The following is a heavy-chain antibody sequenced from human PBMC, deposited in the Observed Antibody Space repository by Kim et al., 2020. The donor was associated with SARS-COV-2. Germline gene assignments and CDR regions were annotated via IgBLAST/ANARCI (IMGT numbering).Heavy chain of an antibody. CDR3: AKASLKVVVPAAMGWFDP. CDR1: GFTFSSYG. J-gene: IGHJ5*02. D-gene: IGHD2-2*01. CDR2: ISYDGSNK. V-gene: IGHV3-30*18. Sequence: GGSLRLSCAASGFTFSSYGMHWVRQAPGKGLEWVAVISYDGSNKYYADSVKGRFTISRDNSKNTLYLQMNSLRAEDTAVYYCAKASLKVVVPAAMGWFDPWGQGTLVTVSS.